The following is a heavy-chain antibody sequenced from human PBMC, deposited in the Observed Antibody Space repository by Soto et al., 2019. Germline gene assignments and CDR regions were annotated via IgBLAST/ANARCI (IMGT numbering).Heavy chain of an antibody. CDR3: ARDKEMATILGWFDP. J-gene: IGHJ5*02. CDR2: ISYDGSNK. CDR1: GFTFSSYA. V-gene: IGHV3-30-3*01. D-gene: IGHD5-12*01. Sequence: PGGSLRLSCAASGFTFSSYAMHWVRQAPGKGLEWVAVISYDGSNKYYADSVKGRFTISRDNSKNTLYLQMNSLRAEDTAVYYCARDKEMATILGWFDPWGQGT.